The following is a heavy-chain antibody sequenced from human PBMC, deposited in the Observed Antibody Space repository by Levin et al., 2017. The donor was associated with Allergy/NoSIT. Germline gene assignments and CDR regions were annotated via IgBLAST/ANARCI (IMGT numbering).Heavy chain of an antibody. Sequence: GESLKISCKGSGYSFTSYWIGWVRQMPGKGLEWMGIIYPGDSDTRYSPSFQGQVTISADKSISTAYLQWSSLKASDTAMYYCARHDKEIAVAGTELDYWGQGTLVTVSS. CDR2: IYPGDSDT. V-gene: IGHV5-51*01. CDR1: GYSFTSYW. J-gene: IGHJ4*02. D-gene: IGHD6-19*01. CDR3: ARHDKEIAVAGTELDY.